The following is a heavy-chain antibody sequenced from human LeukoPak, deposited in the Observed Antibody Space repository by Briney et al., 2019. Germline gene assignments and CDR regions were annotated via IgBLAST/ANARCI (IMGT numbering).Heavy chain of an antibody. J-gene: IGHJ4*02. V-gene: IGHV3-7*01. CDR3: ARGLGYYDFWSGLPKYYFDY. D-gene: IGHD3-3*01. CDR2: IKQDGSEK. Sequence: TGGSLRLSCAASGFTFSSYWMSWVRQAPGKGLEWVANIKQDGSEKYYVDSVKGRFTISRDNAKNSLYLQMNSLRAEDTAVYYCARGLGYYDFWSGLPKYYFDYWGQGTLVTVSS. CDR1: GFTFSSYW.